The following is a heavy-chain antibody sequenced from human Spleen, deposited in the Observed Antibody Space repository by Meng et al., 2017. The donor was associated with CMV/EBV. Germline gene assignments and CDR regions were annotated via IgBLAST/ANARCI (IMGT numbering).Heavy chain of an antibody. J-gene: IGHJ6*02. Sequence: SVKVSCKASGGTFNRYTFSWVRQAPGQGLEWMGRIIPLLGVANNAQKFQDRVTITADRFTSTAYMELRSLRSEDTAVYYCARESGAARPRGYYYYGMDVWGQGTTVTVSS. V-gene: IGHV1-69*04. CDR3: ARESGAARPRGYYYYGMDV. CDR2: IIPLLGVA. CDR1: GGTFNRYT. D-gene: IGHD6-6*01.